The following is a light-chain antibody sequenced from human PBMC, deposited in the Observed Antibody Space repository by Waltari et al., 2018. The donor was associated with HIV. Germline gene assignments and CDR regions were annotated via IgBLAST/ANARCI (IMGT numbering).Light chain of an antibody. V-gene: IGLV2-23*02. J-gene: IGLJ2*01. CDR3: SSYAGSHTLI. CDR1: SGDVGSYNL. Sequence: QSALTQPASVSGSPGQSITISCTGSSGDVGSYNLVSWSQLLPGKVPKLLIYEVSERPSGVSKRFSGAKSDTTASLTISGLQADDEAYYYCSSYAGSHTLIFGGGTKLTVL. CDR2: EVS.